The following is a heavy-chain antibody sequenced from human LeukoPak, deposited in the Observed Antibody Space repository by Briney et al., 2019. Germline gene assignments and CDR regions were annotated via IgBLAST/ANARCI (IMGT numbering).Heavy chain of an antibody. J-gene: IGHJ4*02. CDR3: AKRGPGSPQSGKYYFDY. V-gene: IGHV3-15*01. Sequence: KPGGSLRLSCAASGFTFSNAWMSWVRQAPGKGLEWVGRIKSKTDGGTTDYAAPVKGRFTISRDDSKNTLYLQMNSLRAEDTAVYYCAKRGPGSPQSGKYYFDYWGQGTLVTVSS. D-gene: IGHD3-10*01. CDR1: GFTFSNAW. CDR2: IKSKTDGGTT.